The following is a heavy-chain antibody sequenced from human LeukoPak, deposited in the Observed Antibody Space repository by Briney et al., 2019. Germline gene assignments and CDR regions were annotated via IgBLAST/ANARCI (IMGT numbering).Heavy chain of an antibody. CDR1: GFTFSSYW. CDR2: IKSKTDGGTT. D-gene: IGHD2-15*01. J-gene: IGHJ4*02. Sequence: PGGSLRLSCAASGFTFSSYWMSWVRQAPGKGLEWVGRIKSKTDGGTTDYAAPVKGRFNISRDDSKNTLYLQMNSLKTDDTAVYYCTTDQSEYCSGGSCYPLGYWGQGTLVTVSS. V-gene: IGHV3-15*01. CDR3: TTDQSEYCSGGSCYPLGY.